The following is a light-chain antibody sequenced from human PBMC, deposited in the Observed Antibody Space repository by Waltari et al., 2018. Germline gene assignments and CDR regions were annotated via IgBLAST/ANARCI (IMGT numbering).Light chain of an antibody. Sequence: DIVMTQSPDSLAVSLGERAPINCKSSQSLFFSPSSKTYIAWYQHKPGQPPTLLIYWPSIRASGVPDRFSGSGSGTDFTLTISSLQAEDVAVYYCHHYYIPPLTFGQGTRLEI. CDR1: QSLFFSPSSKTY. J-gene: IGKJ5*01. CDR2: WPS. CDR3: HHYYIPPLT. V-gene: IGKV4-1*01.